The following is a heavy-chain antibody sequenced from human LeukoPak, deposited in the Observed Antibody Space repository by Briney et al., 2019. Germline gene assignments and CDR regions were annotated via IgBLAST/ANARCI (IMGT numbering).Heavy chain of an antibody. V-gene: IGHV5-51*01. CDR2: IYPGESYT. Sequence: GESPKISFEGPGYGFSTYWIGWVRPVPGKGLEWMGIIYPGESYTIYRPSFLGQVSISADKSIDTAFLQWNTQRASDTAIYYYARHLGASTLAADYWGQGTVVTVSS. D-gene: IGHD3-16*01. J-gene: IGHJ4*02. CDR1: GYGFSTYW. CDR3: ARHLGASTLAADY.